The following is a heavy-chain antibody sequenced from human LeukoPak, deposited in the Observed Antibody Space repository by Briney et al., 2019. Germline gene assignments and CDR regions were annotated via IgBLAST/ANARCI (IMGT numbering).Heavy chain of an antibody. CDR2: INHSGST. J-gene: IGHJ6*03. D-gene: IGHD2-15*01. Sequence: SETLSLTCAVYGGSFSGYYWSWIRQPPGKGLERIGEINHSGSTNYNPSLKSRVTISVDTSNNQFSLKLSSVTAADTAVYYCARVRRYCSGGSCYSNYYYYYMDVWGKGTTVTVSS. CDR3: ARVRRYCSGGSCYSNYYYYYMDV. CDR1: GGSFSGYY. V-gene: IGHV4-34*01.